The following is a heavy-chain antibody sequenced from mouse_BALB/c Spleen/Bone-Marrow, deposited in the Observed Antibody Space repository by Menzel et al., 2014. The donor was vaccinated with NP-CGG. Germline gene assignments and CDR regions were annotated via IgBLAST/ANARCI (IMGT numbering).Heavy chain of an antibody. J-gene: IGHJ3*01. CDR2: IYPSSGYT. V-gene: IGHV1-7*01. CDR3: ARDDYAY. CDR1: GYTFTSYW. Sequence: QVQLQQSGAELAKPGASVKMSCKASGYTFTSYWMHWVKQRPGQGLEWIGYIYPSSGYTEYNQKFKDKVTLTADKSSSTAYMQLRSLTSEDSAVYYCARDDYAYWGQGTLVTVSA. D-gene: IGHD2-4*01.